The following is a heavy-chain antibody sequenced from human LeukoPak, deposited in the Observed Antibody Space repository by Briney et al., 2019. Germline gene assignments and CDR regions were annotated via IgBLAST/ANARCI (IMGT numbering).Heavy chain of an antibody. J-gene: IGHJ4*02. V-gene: IGHV3-21*01. CDR2: ISSSSSYI. CDR3: ARGGSIVVATGFDY. D-gene: IGHD3-22*01. Sequence: PGGSLRLSCAASGFTFSSYSMNWVRQAPGKGLEWVSSISSSSSYIYYADSVKGRFTISRDNAKNSLYLQMNSLRAEDTAVYYCARGGSIVVATGFDYWGQGTLVTVSS. CDR1: GFTFSSYS.